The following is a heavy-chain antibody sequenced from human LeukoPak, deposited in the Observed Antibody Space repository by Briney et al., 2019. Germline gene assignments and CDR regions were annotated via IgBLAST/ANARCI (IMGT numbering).Heavy chain of an antibody. CDR2: ISAYNGNT. D-gene: IGHD1-26*01. Sequence: ASVKVSCKASGYTFTNYGINWVRQAPGQGLEWMGWISAYNGNTNYAQKLQGRVTMTTDTSTSTAYMELRSLRSDDTAVYYCARDLDQYSGRFGGFGHDFWGQGTLVTISS. CDR1: GYTFTNYG. CDR3: ARDLDQYSGRFGGFGHDF. V-gene: IGHV1-18*01. J-gene: IGHJ4*02.